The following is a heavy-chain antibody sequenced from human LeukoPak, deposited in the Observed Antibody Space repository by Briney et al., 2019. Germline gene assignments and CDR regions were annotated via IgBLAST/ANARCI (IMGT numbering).Heavy chain of an antibody. CDR2: MYYSGST. D-gene: IGHD5-12*01. CDR3: ARRATMLAGGYFDY. J-gene: IGHJ4*02. V-gene: IGHV4-30-4*01. Sequence: SETLSLTCTVSGGSISSGDYYWSWIRQPPGKGLEWIAYMYYSGSTYYNPSLKSRVTMSADTSKNQLSLKLSSVTAADTAVYYCARRATMLAGGYFDYWGQGTLVSVSS. CDR1: GGSISSGDYY.